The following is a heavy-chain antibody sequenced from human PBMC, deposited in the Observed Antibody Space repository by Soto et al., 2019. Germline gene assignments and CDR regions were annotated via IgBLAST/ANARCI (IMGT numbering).Heavy chain of an antibody. CDR2: ISSNGGST. CDR1: GFTFISYA. CDR3: VKDRYVDY. V-gene: IGHV3-64D*06. J-gene: IGHJ4*02. Sequence: GGSLRLACSFFGFTFISYAMLWVRQAPGKGLQYVSSISSNGGSTYYADSVKGRFTISRDNSKNTLYLQMSSLRVEDTAVYYCVKDRYVDYWGQGNLVTVSS.